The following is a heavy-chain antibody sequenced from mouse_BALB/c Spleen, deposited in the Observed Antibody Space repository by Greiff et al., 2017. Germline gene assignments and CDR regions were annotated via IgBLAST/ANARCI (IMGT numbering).Heavy chain of an antibody. CDR3: AGSYYDYDLFAY. CDR2: IDPANGNT. J-gene: IGHJ3*01. D-gene: IGHD2-4*01. Sequence: EVQLQQSGAELVKPGASVKLSCTASGFNIKDTYMHWVKQRPEQGLEWIGRIDPANGNTKYDPKFQGKATITADTSSKTAYLQLISLTSEDTAVYYCAGSYYDYDLFAYWGQGTLVTVAA. V-gene: IGHV14-3*02. CDR1: GFNIKDTY.